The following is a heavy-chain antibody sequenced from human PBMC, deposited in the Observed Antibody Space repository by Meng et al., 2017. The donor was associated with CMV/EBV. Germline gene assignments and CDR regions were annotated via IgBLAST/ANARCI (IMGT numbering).Heavy chain of an antibody. CDR2: IIPILGIA. CDR3: ARGRDDFWSGYSGDYYGMDV. V-gene: IGHV1-69*10. J-gene: IGHJ6*02. CDR1: GGTFSSYA. D-gene: IGHD3-3*01. Sequence: SVKVSCKASGGTFSSYAISWVRQAPGQGLEWMGGIIPILGIANYAQKFQGRVTITADKSTSTAYTELSSLRSEDTAVYYCARGRDDFWSGYSGDYYGMDVRGQGTTVTVSS.